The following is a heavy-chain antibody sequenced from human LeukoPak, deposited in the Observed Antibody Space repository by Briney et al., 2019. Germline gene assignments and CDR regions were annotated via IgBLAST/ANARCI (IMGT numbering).Heavy chain of an antibody. CDR1: GYTFTSYY. V-gene: IGHV1-46*01. Sequence: ASVTVSCKASGYTFTSYYMHWVRQAPGQGLEWMGIINPSDGSTNYAQKFQGRVTMTRDTSTSTVYMELSSLKSEDTAVYYCARVPSSYYYGMDVWGQGTTVTVSS. J-gene: IGHJ6*02. D-gene: IGHD2-2*01. CDR3: ARVPSSYYYGMDV. CDR2: INPSDGST.